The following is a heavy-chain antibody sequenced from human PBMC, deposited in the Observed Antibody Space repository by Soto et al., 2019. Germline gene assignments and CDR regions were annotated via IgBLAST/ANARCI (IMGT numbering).Heavy chain of an antibody. V-gene: IGHV3-33*03. D-gene: IGHD6-19*01. CDR1: GFSFHTHG. Sequence: QVQLVESGGGVVQPGTSLRLSCAASGFSFHTHGMHWIRQTPAKGLEWVAVIWFDGSKKYYEDSVTGRFTISRDNSRSALYLEMDSLRVEDTGVYYCYRSSGLGIDFWGQGTLVTVSS. J-gene: IGHJ4*02. CDR2: IWFDGSKK. CDR3: YRSSGLGIDF.